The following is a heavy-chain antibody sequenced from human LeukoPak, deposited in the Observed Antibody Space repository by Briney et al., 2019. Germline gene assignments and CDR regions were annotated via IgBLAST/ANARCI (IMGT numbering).Heavy chain of an antibody. V-gene: IGHV4-59*08. CDR1: GGSISSYY. J-gene: IGHJ3*02. D-gene: IGHD4-17*01. CDR3: ASTENYGDYQAFDI. CDR2: IYYSGRT. Sequence: PSETLSLTCTVSGGSISSYYWSWIRQPPGKGLDWIGYIYYSGRTNYNPSLKSRVTVSLDTSKNQFSLNLSSVTAADTAVYYCASTENYGDYQAFDIWGQGTVVTVSS.